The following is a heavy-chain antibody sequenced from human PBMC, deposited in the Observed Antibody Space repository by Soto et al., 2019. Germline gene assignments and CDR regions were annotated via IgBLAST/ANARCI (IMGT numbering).Heavy chain of an antibody. CDR3: ARTWIQLYYYGMDV. V-gene: IGHV1-8*01. CDR2: MNPNSGNT. CDR1: GYTFTSYD. J-gene: IGHJ6*02. Sequence: QVQLVQSGAEVKKPGASVKVSCKASGYTFTSYDINWVRQATGQGLEWMGWMNPNSGNTGYAQKFQGRVTMTRNTXXSTAYMELSSLRSEDTAVYYCARTWIQLYYYGMDVWGQGTTVTVSS. D-gene: IGHD5-18*01.